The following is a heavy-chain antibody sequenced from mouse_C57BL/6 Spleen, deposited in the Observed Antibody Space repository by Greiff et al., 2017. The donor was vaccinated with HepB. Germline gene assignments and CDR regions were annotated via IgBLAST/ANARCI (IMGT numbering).Heavy chain of an antibody. D-gene: IGHD1-1*01. CDR3: ARRTSYYVSNCYCDV. Sequence: VQLQQSGAELAKPGASVKLSCKASGYTFTSYWMHWVNQRPGQGLEWIGYINPSSGYTKYNQKFKDKATLTADKASSTAYMQLSSLTYEDSAVYYCARRTSYYVSNCYCDVWGTGTTVTVSS. CDR2: INPSSGYT. J-gene: IGHJ1*03. V-gene: IGHV1-7*01. CDR1: GYTFTSYW.